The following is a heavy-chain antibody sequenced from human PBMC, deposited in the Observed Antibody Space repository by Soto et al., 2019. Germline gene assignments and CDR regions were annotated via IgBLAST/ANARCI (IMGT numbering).Heavy chain of an antibody. CDR3: ARDRNRITMVRGVTEDYYYGMDV. CDR2: TYYRSKWYN. J-gene: IGHJ6*02. D-gene: IGHD3-10*01. CDR1: GDSVSSNSAA. Sequence: SQTLSLTCAISGDSVSSNSAAWNWIRQSPSRGLEWLGRTYYRSKWYNDYAVSVKSRITINPDTSKNQFSLQLNSVTPEDTAVYYCARDRNRITMVRGVTEDYYYGMDVWGQGTTVTVSS. V-gene: IGHV6-1*01.